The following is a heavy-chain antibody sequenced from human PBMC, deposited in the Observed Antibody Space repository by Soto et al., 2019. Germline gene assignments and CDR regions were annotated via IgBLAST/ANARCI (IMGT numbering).Heavy chain of an antibody. CDR3: ARGRMVRGVSYPMDG. V-gene: IGHV4-59*01. Sequence: SETLSLTCTVSGGSISSYYWSWIRQPPGKGLEWIGHIYYSGSTNYNPSLKSRVTILVDTSKNQFSLKLSSVTAADTAIYYCARGRMVRGVSYPMDGWGQGTTVTVSS. CDR2: IYYSGST. D-gene: IGHD3-10*01. J-gene: IGHJ6*02. CDR1: GGSISSYY.